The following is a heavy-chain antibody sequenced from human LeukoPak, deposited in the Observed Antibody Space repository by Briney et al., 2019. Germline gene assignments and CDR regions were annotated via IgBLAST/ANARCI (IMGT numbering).Heavy chain of an antibody. CDR3: VITSATGPFDY. Sequence: GGSLRLSCSVSGFTFSSYAMHGVRQAPGKGLEYVSAISSNGGNTYYADSLKGRFTISRDNSKNTLYLQMSGLRVEDTAVYYCVITSATGPFDYSGQGTLVTVSS. J-gene: IGHJ4*02. D-gene: IGHD6-13*01. CDR2: ISSNGGNT. CDR1: GFTFSSYA. V-gene: IGHV3-64D*09.